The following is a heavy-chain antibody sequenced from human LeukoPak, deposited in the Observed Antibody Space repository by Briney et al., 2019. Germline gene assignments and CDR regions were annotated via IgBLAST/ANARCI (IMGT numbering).Heavy chain of an antibody. V-gene: IGHV1-2*02. CDR1: GYTFTGYY. J-gene: IGHJ3*02. CDR2: INPNSGCT. CDR3: AGSWELLEFDTFDI. D-gene: IGHD1-26*01. Sequence: ASVKVSCKASGYTFTGYYMHWVRQAPGQGLEWMGWINPNSGCTNYAQKFQGRVTMTRDTSISTAYMELSRLRSDDTAVYYCAGSWELLEFDTFDIWGQGTMVTVSS.